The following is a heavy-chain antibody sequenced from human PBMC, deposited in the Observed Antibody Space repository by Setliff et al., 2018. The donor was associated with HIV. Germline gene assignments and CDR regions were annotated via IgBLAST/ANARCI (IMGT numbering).Heavy chain of an antibody. J-gene: IGHJ5*02. CDR3: AREGARHYGSGRYHSWFDP. Sequence: TLSLTCSFSGGSTTSYYWSWIRQHPGKGLEWIGYIYYSGSTYYNPSLKSRVTMSVDTSKNQFSLKLSSVTAADTAVYYCAREGARHYGSGRYHSWFDPWGQGTQVTVSS. CDR2: IYYSGST. D-gene: IGHD3-10*01. CDR1: GGSTTSYY. V-gene: IGHV4-31*03.